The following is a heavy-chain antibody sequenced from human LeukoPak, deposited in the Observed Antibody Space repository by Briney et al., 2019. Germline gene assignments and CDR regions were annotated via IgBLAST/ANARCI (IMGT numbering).Heavy chain of an antibody. V-gene: IGHV3-66*01. D-gene: IGHD1-26*01. Sequence: GGSLRLSCAASGFTVSSNYMSWVRQAPGKGLEWVSVIYSGGSTYYADSVKGRFTISRDNSKNTLYLQMNSLRAEDAAVYYCARALVGATGYWGQGTLVTVSS. J-gene: IGHJ4*02. CDR1: GFTVSSNY. CDR2: IYSGGST. CDR3: ARALVGATGY.